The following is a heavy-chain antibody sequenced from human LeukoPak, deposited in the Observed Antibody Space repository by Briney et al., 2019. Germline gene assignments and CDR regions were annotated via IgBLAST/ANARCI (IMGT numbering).Heavy chain of an antibody. V-gene: IGHV1-2*06. Sequence: GASVKVSCKASGYTFTGYYMHWVRQAPGQGLERMGRINPNSGGTNYAQKFQGRVTMIRDTSISTAYMELSRLRSDDTAVYYCARLRIAANWFDPWGQRTLVTVSS. CDR1: GYTFTGYY. CDR2: INPNSGGT. CDR3: ARLRIAANWFDP. J-gene: IGHJ5*02. D-gene: IGHD6-13*01.